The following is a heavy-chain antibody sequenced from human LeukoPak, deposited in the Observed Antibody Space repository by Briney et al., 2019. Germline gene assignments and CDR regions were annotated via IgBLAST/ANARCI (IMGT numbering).Heavy chain of an antibody. D-gene: IGHD6-6*01. CDR3: ARGRKSRQIAARPPGNNWFDP. J-gene: IGHJ5*02. CDR2: VYYSGNT. CDR1: GGSIINSGYY. V-gene: IGHV4-39*01. Sequence: PSETLSLTCTVSGGSIINSGYYWGWIRQPPGKGLEWIGSVYYSGNTYYNPSLKSRVTISVDTSKNQFSLKLSSVTAADTAVYYCARGRKSRQIAARPPGNNWFDPWAREPWSPSPQ.